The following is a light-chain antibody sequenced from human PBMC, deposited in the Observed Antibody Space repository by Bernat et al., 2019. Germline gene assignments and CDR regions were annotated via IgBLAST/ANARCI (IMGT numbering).Light chain of an antibody. CDR3: QQYNSYRYT. CDR2: KAP. CDR1: QSISSW. V-gene: IGKV1-5*03. Sequence: DIQMTQSPSTLSASVGDRVTITGRASQSISSWLAWYQQKPGKAPKLLIYKAPSLESGVPSRFSGSGSGTEFTLTISSLQPDDFATYYCQQYNSYRYTFGQGTKLEIK. J-gene: IGKJ2*01.